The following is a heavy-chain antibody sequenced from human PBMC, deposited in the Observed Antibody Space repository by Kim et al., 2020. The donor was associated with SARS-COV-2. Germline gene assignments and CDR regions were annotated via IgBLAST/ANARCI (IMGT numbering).Heavy chain of an antibody. CDR1: GGSISSYY. CDR2: IYYSGST. CDR3: ARGKAGSGWYSYFDY. J-gene: IGHJ4*02. D-gene: IGHD6-19*01. V-gene: IGHV4-59*01. Sequence: SETLSLTCTVSGGSISSYYWSWIRQPPGKGLEWIGYIYYSGSTNYNPSLKSRVTISVDTSKNQFSLKLSSVTAADTAVYYCARGKAGSGWYSYFDYWGQGTLVPVSS.